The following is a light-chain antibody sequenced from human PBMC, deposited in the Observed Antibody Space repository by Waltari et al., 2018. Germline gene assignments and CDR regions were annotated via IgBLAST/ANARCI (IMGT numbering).Light chain of an antibody. V-gene: IGLV2-18*01. CDR2: EVS. J-gene: IGLJ3*02. Sequence: QSALTQPPSVSGSPGQSVTISCTGTSSDVGSYNRVSWYQQPPGTAPKLMIYEVSNRPSGVPDRFSGSKSGNTASLTISGLQAEDEADYYYSLYTSSSTSWVFGGGTKLTVL. CDR3: SLYTSSSTSWV. CDR1: SSDVGSYNR.